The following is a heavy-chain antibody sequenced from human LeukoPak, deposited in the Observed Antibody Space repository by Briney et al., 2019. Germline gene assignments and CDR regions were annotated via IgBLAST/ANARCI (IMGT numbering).Heavy chain of an antibody. Sequence: GGSLRLSCAASGFIFSNYGMSWVRQAPGKGLEWVSSISFSSTHIYYADSIQGRFTISRDNAENSLYLQMNSLRAEDTAVYYCARPSITGSYYFDYWGQGTLVTVSS. CDR1: GFIFSNYG. V-gene: IGHV3-21*06. D-gene: IGHD1-20*01. CDR2: ISFSSTHI. CDR3: ARPSITGSYYFDY. J-gene: IGHJ4*02.